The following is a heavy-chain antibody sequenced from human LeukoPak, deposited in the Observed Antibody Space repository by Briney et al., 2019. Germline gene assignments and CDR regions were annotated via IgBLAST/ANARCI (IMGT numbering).Heavy chain of an antibody. J-gene: IGHJ4*02. Sequence: SETLSLTCVVYGGSFSGYYWSWIRQPPGKGLEWIGEISHSGSTNYNPSLKSRVTISEDTSKNQFSLKLTSVTAADTAVYYCARRGPGNYNFDYWGQGTLVTVSS. V-gene: IGHV4-34*01. CDR3: ARRGPGNYNFDY. D-gene: IGHD1-14*01. CDR1: GGSFSGYY. CDR2: ISHSGST.